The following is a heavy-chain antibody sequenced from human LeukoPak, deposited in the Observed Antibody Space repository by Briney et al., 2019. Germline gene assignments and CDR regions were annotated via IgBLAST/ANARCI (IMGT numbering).Heavy chain of an antibody. V-gene: IGHV3-30*02. CDR3: ARDGAQFDGDYYYMDV. Sequence: GGSLRLSCAASGFTFSSYCMHWVRQAPGKGLEWVAFIRYDGSNKYYADSVKGRFTLSRDNAKNTLYLQLNSLRAEDTAVYYCARDGAQFDGDYYYMDVWGKGTTVTVSS. CDR1: GFTFSSYC. D-gene: IGHD3-16*01. CDR2: IRYDGSNK. J-gene: IGHJ6*03.